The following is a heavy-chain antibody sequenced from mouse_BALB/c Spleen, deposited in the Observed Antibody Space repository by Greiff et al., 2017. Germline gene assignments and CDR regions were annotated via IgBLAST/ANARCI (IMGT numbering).Heavy chain of an antibody. CDR3: ARVLYGSSYFDY. CDR2: ISSGGSYT. V-gene: IGHV5-9-4*01. D-gene: IGHD1-1*01. Sequence: EVKLMESGGGLVKPGGSLKLSCAASGFTFSSYAMSWVRQSPEKRLEWVAEISSGGSYTYYPDTVTGRFTISRDNAKNTLYLEMSSLRSEDTAMYYCARVLYGSSYFDYWGQGTTLTVSS. J-gene: IGHJ2*01. CDR1: GFTFSSYA.